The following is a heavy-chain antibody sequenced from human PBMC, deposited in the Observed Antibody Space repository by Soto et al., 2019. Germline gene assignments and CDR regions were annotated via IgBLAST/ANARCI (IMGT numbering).Heavy chain of an antibody. D-gene: IGHD6-6*01. Sequence: PGGSLRLSCAASGFTFSDYYMSWIRQAPGKGLEWVSYISSSGSTIYYADSVKGRSTISRDNAKNSLYLQMNSLRAEDTAVYYCARVPIAALSYYFDYWGQGTLVTVS. CDR3: ARVPIAALSYYFDY. CDR1: GFTFSDYY. CDR2: ISSSGSTI. V-gene: IGHV3-11*01. J-gene: IGHJ4*02.